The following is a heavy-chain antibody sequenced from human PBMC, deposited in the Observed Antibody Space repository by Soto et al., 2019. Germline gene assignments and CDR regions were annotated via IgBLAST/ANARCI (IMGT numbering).Heavy chain of an antibody. CDR2: IYPGDSDT. Sequence: PGESLKISCKGSGYSFTSYWIGWVRQMPGKGLELMGIIYPGDSDTTYSPSFQGQVTISADKSISTAYLQWSSLKASDTAMYYCAGGGVRGVITRTRDYYGMDVWGQGTTVTVSS. CDR1: GYSFTSYW. V-gene: IGHV5-51*01. J-gene: IGHJ6*02. CDR3: AGGGVRGVITRTRDYYGMDV. D-gene: IGHD3-10*01.